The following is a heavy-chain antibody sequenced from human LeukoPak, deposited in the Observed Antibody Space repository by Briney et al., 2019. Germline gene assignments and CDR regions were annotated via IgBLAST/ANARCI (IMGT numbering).Heavy chain of an antibody. J-gene: IGHJ6*02. Sequence: PGGFLRLSCAASGFTFSSYEMNWVRQAPGKGLEWVSYISSSGSTIYYADSVKGRFTISRDNAKNSLYLQMNSLRAEDTAVYYCARDRRSLAAAGYGMDVWGQGTTVTVSS. V-gene: IGHV3-48*03. CDR1: GFTFSSYE. D-gene: IGHD6-13*01. CDR2: ISSSGSTI. CDR3: ARDRRSLAAAGYGMDV.